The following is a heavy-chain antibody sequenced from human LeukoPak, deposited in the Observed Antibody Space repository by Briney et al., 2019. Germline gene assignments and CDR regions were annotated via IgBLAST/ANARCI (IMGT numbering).Heavy chain of an antibody. Sequence: SETLSLTCTVSGYSISSGYYWGWIRQPPGKGLEWIGSIYHSGSTNYNPSLKSRVTISVDTSKNQFSLKLSSVTAADTAVYYCARPSKALRGWFDPWGQGTLVTVSS. V-gene: IGHV4-38-2*02. CDR1: GYSISSGYY. CDR3: ARPSKALRGWFDP. D-gene: IGHD3-16*01. CDR2: IYHSGST. J-gene: IGHJ5*02.